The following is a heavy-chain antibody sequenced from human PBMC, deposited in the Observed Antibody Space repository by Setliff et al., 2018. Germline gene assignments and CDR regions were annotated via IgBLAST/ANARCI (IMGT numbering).Heavy chain of an antibody. D-gene: IGHD2-15*01. CDR2: ISAYNGNT. Sequence: ASVKVSCKASGYTFTSYGISWVRQAPGQGLEWMGWISAYNGNTNYAQKLQGRVTMTTDTSTSAAYLELMSLRSDDTAVYYCAISSLSICSGDTCPNAFDIWGQGTMVTVSS. J-gene: IGHJ3*02. CDR1: GYTFTSYG. CDR3: AISSLSICSGDTCPNAFDI. V-gene: IGHV1-18*01.